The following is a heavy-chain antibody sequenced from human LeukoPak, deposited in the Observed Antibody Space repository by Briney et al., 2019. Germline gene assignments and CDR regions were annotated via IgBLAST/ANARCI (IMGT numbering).Heavy chain of an antibody. J-gene: IGHJ4*02. V-gene: IGHV4-34*01. CDR1: GGSFSGYY. CDR3: ATVSNRRDGYNLDFGY. D-gene: IGHD5-12*01. CDR2: INHSGST. Sequence: SETLSLTCAVYGGSFSGYYWSWIRQPPGKGLEWIGEINHSGSTNYNPSLKSRVTISVDTSKNQFSLKLSSVTAADTAVYYYATVSNRRDGYNLDFGYWGQGTLVTVSS.